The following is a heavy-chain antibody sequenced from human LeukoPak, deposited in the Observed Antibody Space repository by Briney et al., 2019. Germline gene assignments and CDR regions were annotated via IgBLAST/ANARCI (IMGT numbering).Heavy chain of an antibody. V-gene: IGHV1-8*01. CDR3: ARLGYSSSWY. CDR1: GYTFTSYD. J-gene: IGHJ4*02. CDR2: MNPNSANT. D-gene: IGHD6-13*01. Sequence: GASVKVSCKASGYTFTSYDIDWVRQAAGQGLEWMGWMNPNSANTGYAQKFQGKVTMTRDTSISTAYMELSSLRSEDTAVYYCARLGYSSSWYWGQGTLVTVSS.